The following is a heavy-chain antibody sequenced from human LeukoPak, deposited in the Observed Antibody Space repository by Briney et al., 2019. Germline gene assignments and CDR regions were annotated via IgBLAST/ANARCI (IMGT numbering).Heavy chain of an antibody. CDR3: ARNTAAGSYNYFDA. J-gene: IGHJ5*02. CDR1: GGSFSGYY. Sequence: SETLSLTCAVYGGSFSGYYWSWIRQPPGKGLEWIGEINHSGSTNYNPSLKSRVTMSVDTSKNQFALKLSAVTAAETAVYYCARNTAAGSYNYFDAWGQGTLVTVSS. V-gene: IGHV4-34*01. D-gene: IGHD6-13*01. CDR2: INHSGST.